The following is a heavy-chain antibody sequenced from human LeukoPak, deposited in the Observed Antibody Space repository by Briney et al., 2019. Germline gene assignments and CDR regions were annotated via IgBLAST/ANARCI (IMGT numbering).Heavy chain of an antibody. Sequence: GGSLRLSCAAPGFIFSNYGMHWVRQAPGKGLEWVAVIWYDGSNKYYADSVKGRFTISRDNSKNTVYLQMNSLRAEDTAVYYCARGLRNTDTFDIWGQGTMVTVSS. CDR1: GFIFSNYG. CDR2: IWYDGSNK. V-gene: IGHV3-33*01. CDR3: ARGLRNTDTFDI. J-gene: IGHJ3*02.